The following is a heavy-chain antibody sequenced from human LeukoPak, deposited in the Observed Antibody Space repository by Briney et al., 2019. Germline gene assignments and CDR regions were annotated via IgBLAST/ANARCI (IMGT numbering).Heavy chain of an antibody. CDR2: ISGYNGKT. V-gene: IGHV1-18*01. D-gene: IGHD1-26*01. CDR1: GYTFSDYG. CDR3: GRSREGLYSGSALDY. J-gene: IGHJ4*02. Sequence: GASVKVSCKASGYTFSDYGISWVRQAPVQGLEWMGWISGYNGKTSYAQNLQGRVTMTTDTSTMTAYMELRSLKSDDTAVYYCGRSREGLYSGSALDYWGQGTQVTVSS.